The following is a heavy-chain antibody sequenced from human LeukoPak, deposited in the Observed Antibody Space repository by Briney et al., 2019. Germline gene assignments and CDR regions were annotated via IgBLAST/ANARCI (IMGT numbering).Heavy chain of an antibody. D-gene: IGHD6-19*01. Sequence: GASLKISCKSSGYSFTNYWIGWVRQMPGKGLEWMGIIYPDDSDTRYSPSFQGQVTISVDKSISTAYLQWSSLKASDTAMYYCAKLGAYTSSWYGFVDYWGQGTLITVSS. J-gene: IGHJ4*02. CDR2: IYPDDSDT. V-gene: IGHV5-51*01. CDR3: AKLGAYTSSWYGFVDY. CDR1: GYSFTNYW.